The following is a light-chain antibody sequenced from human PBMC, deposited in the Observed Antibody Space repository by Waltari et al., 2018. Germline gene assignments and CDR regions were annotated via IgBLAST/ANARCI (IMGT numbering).Light chain of an antibody. CDR3: CSYSGDLSFGVV. J-gene: IGLJ2*01. Sequence: QSALTQPAPVSGSPGQSITLSCTGTSHAGGNYDLVSWYQQHPGKAPKLIIYEVTKRPSGFSNRFSGSKSGNTASLTISGLHTEDEGDYYCCSYSGDLSFGVVFGGGTKLTVL. CDR1: SHAGGNYDL. CDR2: EVT. V-gene: IGLV2-23*02.